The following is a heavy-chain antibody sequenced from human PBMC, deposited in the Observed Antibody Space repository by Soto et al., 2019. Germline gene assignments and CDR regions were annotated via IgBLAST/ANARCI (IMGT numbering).Heavy chain of an antibody. Sequence: QEQLVQSGGGVVQPGRSLRLSCGASGFTFSSYGMHWVRQAPGRGLECVAFIWYDGSNKYYADSVKGRFTISRDNSKNTVYLQMNSLRVDDTAVYYCATGGGGGGSVFDYWGQGALGTVSS. D-gene: IGHD2-15*01. CDR2: IWYDGSNK. CDR1: GFTFSSYG. J-gene: IGHJ4*02. V-gene: IGHV3-33*01. CDR3: ATGGGGGGSVFDY.